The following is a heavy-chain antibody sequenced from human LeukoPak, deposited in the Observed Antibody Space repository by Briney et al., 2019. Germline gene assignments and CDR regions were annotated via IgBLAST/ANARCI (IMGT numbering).Heavy chain of an antibody. CDR1: GYTFTGYY. CDR2: INPNSGGT. Sequence: ASVKVSCKASGYTFTGYYMHWVRQAPGQGLEWMGWINPNSGGTNYAQKFQGRVTMTRDTSTSTAYMELSRLRSDDTAVYYCARVMAARQDNWFDPWGQGTLVTVSS. D-gene: IGHD6-6*01. CDR3: ARVMAARQDNWFDP. V-gene: IGHV1-2*02. J-gene: IGHJ5*02.